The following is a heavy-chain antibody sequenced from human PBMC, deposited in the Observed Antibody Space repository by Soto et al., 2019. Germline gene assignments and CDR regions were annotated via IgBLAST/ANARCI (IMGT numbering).Heavy chain of an antibody. CDR2: IYPGDSDT. D-gene: IGHD2-2*01. CDR3: ARYPPTTGIVPAIHLTFDY. CDR1: GYSFTSYW. V-gene: IGHV5-51*01. J-gene: IGHJ4*01. Sequence: GESLKISCNGSGYSFTSYWIGWVRQMPGKGLEWMGIIYPGDSDTRYSPSFQGQVTISADKSISTAYLQWRSLKASDTAMYYCARYPPTTGIVPAIHLTFDYWGHGTLIPVYS.